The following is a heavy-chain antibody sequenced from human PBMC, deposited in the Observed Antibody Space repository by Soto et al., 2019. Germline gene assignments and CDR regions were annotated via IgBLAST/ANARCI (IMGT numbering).Heavy chain of an antibody. CDR3: TRANWYSEY. J-gene: IGHJ4*02. Sequence: QVQLQESGPGLVKPSETPSLTCSVSGGSISNHYWSWIRQPPGKGLEWIGYIYYNGNTNYNPSLKRRVTMSVDTSRNQISLKLTTVTAADTAVYYCTRANWYSEYWGQGTLVTVSS. CDR1: GGSISNHY. D-gene: IGHD7-27*01. V-gene: IGHV4-59*11. CDR2: IYYNGNT.